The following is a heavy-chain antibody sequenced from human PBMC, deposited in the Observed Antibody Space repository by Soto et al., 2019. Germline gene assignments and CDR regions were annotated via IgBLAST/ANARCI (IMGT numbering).Heavy chain of an antibody. V-gene: IGHV4-34*01. Sequence: SETLSLTCAVYGGSFSGYYWSWIRQPPGKGLEWIGEINHSGSTNYNPSLKSRVTISVDTSKNQFSLKLSSVTAADTAVYYCARGVRYDFWSGINWFDPWGQGTLVTVSS. D-gene: IGHD3-3*01. CDR2: INHSGST. J-gene: IGHJ5*02. CDR1: GGSFSGYY. CDR3: ARGVRYDFWSGINWFDP.